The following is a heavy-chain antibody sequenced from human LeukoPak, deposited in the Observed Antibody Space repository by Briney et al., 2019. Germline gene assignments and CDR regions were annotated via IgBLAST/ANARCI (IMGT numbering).Heavy chain of an antibody. D-gene: IGHD5-12*01. Sequence: PGGSLRLSCAASGFTISSNYTSWVRQAPGKGLEWVSVIYSGGSTYYADSVKGRFTISRDNSKNTLYLQMNSLRAEDTAVYYCARELIVATPQRGYWGQGTLVTVSS. CDR1: GFTISSNY. J-gene: IGHJ4*02. CDR2: IYSGGST. CDR3: ARELIVATPQRGY. V-gene: IGHV3-66*02.